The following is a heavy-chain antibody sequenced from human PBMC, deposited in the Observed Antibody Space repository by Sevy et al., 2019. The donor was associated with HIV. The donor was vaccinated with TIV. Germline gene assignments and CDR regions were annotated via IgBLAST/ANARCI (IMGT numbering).Heavy chain of an antibody. CDR3: ATSSSWYWRYFDY. Sequence: ASVKVSCKVSGYTLTELSMHWVRQAPGKGLEWMGGVDPEDGETIYAQKFQGRVTMTEDTSTDTAYMELSSLRSEDTAVYYCATSSSWYWRYFDYWDQGTLVTVSS. CDR2: VDPEDGET. V-gene: IGHV1-24*01. D-gene: IGHD6-13*01. CDR1: GYTLTELS. J-gene: IGHJ4*02.